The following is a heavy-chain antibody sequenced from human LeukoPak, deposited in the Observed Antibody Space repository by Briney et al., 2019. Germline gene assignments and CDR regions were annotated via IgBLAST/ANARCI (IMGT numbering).Heavy chain of an antibody. Sequence: ASVKVSCKVSGYTLTELSMHWVRQAPGKGLEWMGGFDPEDGETIYAQKFQGRVTMTEDTSTDTAYMELSSLRSEDTAVYYCATVLTGRGITMVRAEGSPPDYWGQGTLVTVSS. CDR3: ATVLTGRGITMVRAEGSPPDY. J-gene: IGHJ4*02. D-gene: IGHD3-10*01. V-gene: IGHV1-24*01. CDR2: FDPEDGET. CDR1: GYTLTELS.